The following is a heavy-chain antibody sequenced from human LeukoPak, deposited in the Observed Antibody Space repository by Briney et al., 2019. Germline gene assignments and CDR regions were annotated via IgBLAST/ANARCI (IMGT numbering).Heavy chain of an antibody. CDR1: GSSFTSYW. CDR2: IDPSDSYT. CDR3: ARISPVDLWVRDY. J-gene: IGHJ4*02. D-gene: IGHD3-3*02. V-gene: IGHV5-10-1*01. Sequence: GESLKISCQGSGSSFTSYWITWVRQLPGKGLEWMGRIDPSDSYTNYSPSFQGHVTISADKSISTAYLQWSSLKASDTAMYYCARISPVDLWVRDYWGQGTLVTVSS.